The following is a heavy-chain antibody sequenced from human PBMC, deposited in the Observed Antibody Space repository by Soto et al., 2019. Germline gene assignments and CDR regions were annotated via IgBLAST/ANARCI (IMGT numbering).Heavy chain of an antibody. V-gene: IGHV3-23*01. J-gene: IGHJ4*02. D-gene: IGHD5-12*01. CDR3: AKVSSSGGFHVI. CDR1: GFTFSIYG. CDR2: IRGSGDGI. Sequence: EVQLLESGGGLVQPGGSLRLSCAASGFTFSIYGMAWVRQGPGKGLDWVASIRGSGDGIQYSDAVKGRFIISRDNSKNTLFLQLSSLRVEDTATYYCAKVSSSGGFHVIGGPGTLVTVSS.